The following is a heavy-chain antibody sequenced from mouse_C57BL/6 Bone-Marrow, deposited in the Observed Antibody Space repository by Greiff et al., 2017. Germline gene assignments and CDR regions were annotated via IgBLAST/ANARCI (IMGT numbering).Heavy chain of an antibody. J-gene: IGHJ4*01. CDR2: ISYSGST. V-gene: IGHV3-1*01. CDR1: GYSITSGYD. D-gene: IGHD1-1*01. CDR3: ARDRVFYGSSYDYAMDY. Sequence: DVQLQESGPGMVKPSQSLSLTCTVTGYSITSGYDWHWIRHFPGNKLEWMGYISYSGSTNYNPSLKSRISITHDTSKNHFFLKLNSVTTEDTATYYCARDRVFYGSSYDYAMDYWGQGTSVTVSS.